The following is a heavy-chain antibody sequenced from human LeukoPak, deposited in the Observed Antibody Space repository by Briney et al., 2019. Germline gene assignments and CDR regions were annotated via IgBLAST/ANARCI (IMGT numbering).Heavy chain of an antibody. D-gene: IGHD1-26*01. J-gene: IGHJ4*02. V-gene: IGHV1-46*01. Sequence: ASVKVSCKASGYTFSSYYMHWVRQAPGQGLEWMGIINPSGGSTSYAQKFQGRVTMTRDTSTSTVYMELSSLRSEDTAVYYCARAAWELPFDYWGQGTLVTVSS. CDR2: INPSGGST. CDR3: ARAAWELPFDY. CDR1: GYTFSSYY.